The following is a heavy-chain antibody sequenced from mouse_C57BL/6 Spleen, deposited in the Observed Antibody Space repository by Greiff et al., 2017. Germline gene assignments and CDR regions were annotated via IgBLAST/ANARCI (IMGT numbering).Heavy chain of an antibody. J-gene: IGHJ3*01. V-gene: IGHV14-2*01. CDR3: ARPYYGSSYWFAY. CDR1: GFNIKDYY. Sequence: DVKLQESGAELVKPGASVKLSCTASGFNIKDYYMHWVKQRTEQGLEWIGRIDPEDGETKYAPKFQGKATITADTSSNTAYLQLSSLTSEDTAVYYCARPYYGSSYWFAYWGQGTLVTVSA. D-gene: IGHD1-1*01. CDR2: IDPEDGET.